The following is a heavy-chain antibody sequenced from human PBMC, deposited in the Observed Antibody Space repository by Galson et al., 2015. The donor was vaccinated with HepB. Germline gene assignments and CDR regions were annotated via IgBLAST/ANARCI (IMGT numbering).Heavy chain of an antibody. V-gene: IGHV3-49*03. J-gene: IGHJ4*02. CDR1: GFTFGDYA. CDR3: SRDRPLDY. CDR2: IKSRAEGETT. Sequence: SLRLSCAVSGFTFGDYAMAWFRQAPGKGLEWVGFIKSRAEGETTAYAASVKGRFTISRDDSKSIAYLQMNSLKTEDTAMYYCSRDRPLDYWGQGTLVTVSS.